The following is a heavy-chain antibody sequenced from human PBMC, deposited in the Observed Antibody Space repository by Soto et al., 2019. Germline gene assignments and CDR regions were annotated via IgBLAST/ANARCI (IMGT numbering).Heavy chain of an antibody. D-gene: IGHD1-26*01. Sequence: LRLSCATSGFTFSDYWIHWVRQVPGEGLVWVSRIDGYGTNTDYAESVRGRFTISRDSAKSTAFLQMDSLRVEDTAVYHCVRLGFVGEGDFWGQGILVTVSS. CDR2: IDGYGTNT. CDR3: VRLGFVGEGDF. J-gene: IGHJ4*02. V-gene: IGHV3-74*01. CDR1: GFTFSDYW.